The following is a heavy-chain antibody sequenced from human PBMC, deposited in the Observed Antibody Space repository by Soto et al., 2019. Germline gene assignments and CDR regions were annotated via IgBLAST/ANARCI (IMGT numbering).Heavy chain of an antibody. CDR2: INPNRGGT. CDR1: GYTFTGYY. CDR3: ARAGMDVVVVAASPLFDI. J-gene: IGHJ3*02. V-gene: IGHV1-2*04. D-gene: IGHD2-15*01. Sequence: QVQLVQSGAEVKKPGASVKVSCKASGYTFTGYYMHWVRQAPGQGLEWMGWINPNRGGTNYAQKFQGWVTMTRDTSISTAYMELSRLRSDDTAVYYCARAGMDVVVVAASPLFDIWGQGTMVTVSS.